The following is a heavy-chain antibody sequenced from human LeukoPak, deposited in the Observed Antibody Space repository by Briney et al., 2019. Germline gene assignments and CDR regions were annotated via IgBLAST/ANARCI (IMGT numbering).Heavy chain of an antibody. J-gene: IGHJ4*02. Sequence: PGGPLRLSCAASGFTFDDYAMHWVRQAPGRVLEWVSGISWNSGSIGYADSVKGPFTISRDNAKNSLYLQMNSLRAEDTALYYCAKDIGAAAGPEYYFDYWGQGTLVTVSS. CDR3: AKDIGAAAGPEYYFDY. D-gene: IGHD6-13*01. CDR1: GFTFDDYA. V-gene: IGHV3-9*01. CDR2: ISWNSGSI.